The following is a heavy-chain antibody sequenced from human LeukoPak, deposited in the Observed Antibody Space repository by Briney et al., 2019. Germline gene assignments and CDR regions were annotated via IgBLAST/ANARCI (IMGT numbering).Heavy chain of an antibody. D-gene: IGHD6-13*01. CDR3: TTDLRYSSSWYDY. V-gene: IGHV3-15*01. CDR2: IKSKTDDGTT. J-gene: IGHJ4*02. Sequence: GGSLRLSCAASGFTFSNAWMSWVRQAPGKGLEWVGRIKSKTDDGTTDYAAPVKGRFTISRDDSKNTLYLQMNSLKTEDTAVYYCTTDLRYSSSWYDYWGQGTLVTVSS. CDR1: GFTFSNAW.